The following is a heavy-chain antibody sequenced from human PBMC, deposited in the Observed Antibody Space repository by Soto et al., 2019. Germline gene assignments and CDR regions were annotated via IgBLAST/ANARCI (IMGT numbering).Heavy chain of an antibody. D-gene: IGHD4-17*01. CDR2: ISWHGGST. CDR1: GFTFHDYT. CDR3: AKDLFTVTTGGGFHY. V-gene: IGHV3-43*01. Sequence: EVQLVESGGVVVQPGRSLRLSCAASGFTFHDYTMHWVRQAPGKGLEWVSLISWHGGSTDYADSVKGRFTISRDNSKNSLYLQINSLRTEDTSLYYCAKDLFTVTTGGGFHYWGQGTLVTVSS. J-gene: IGHJ4*02.